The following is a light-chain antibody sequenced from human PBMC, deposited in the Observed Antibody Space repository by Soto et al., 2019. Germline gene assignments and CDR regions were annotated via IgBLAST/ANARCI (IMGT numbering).Light chain of an antibody. V-gene: IGLV2-11*01. Sequence: QSALTQPRSVSGSPGQSVTLSCTGTSSDVGSYNYVSWYQQHPGKAPKLMIDDVNKRPSGVPDRFSGSRSGNTASLTISGLQAEDEADYYCAAWDDSLSGWVFGGGTKLTVL. CDR3: AAWDDSLSGWV. J-gene: IGLJ3*02. CDR1: SSDVGSYNY. CDR2: DVN.